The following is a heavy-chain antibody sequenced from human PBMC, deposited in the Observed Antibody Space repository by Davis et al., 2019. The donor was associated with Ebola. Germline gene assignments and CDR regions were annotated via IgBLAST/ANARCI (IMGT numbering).Heavy chain of an antibody. D-gene: IGHD3-3*01. J-gene: IGHJ4*02. Sequence: MPSETLSLTCTVSGGSISSYYWSWIRQPPGKGLEWIGYIYYSGSTNYNPSLKSRVTISVDTSKNQFSLKLSSVTAADTAVYYCARGGGYDFWSGWLYYFDYWGQGTLVTVSS. CDR2: IYYSGST. V-gene: IGHV4-59*01. CDR3: ARGGGYDFWSGWLYYFDY. CDR1: GGSISSYY.